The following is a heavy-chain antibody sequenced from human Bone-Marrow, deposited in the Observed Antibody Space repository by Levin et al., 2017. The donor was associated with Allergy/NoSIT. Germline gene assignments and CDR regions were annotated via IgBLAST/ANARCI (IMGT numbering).Heavy chain of an antibody. CDR3: AKAPCFCSSMSLYGMDA. Sequence: PGGSLRLSCAASGFTFTSYAMSWVRQAPGKGLEWVSLISGNGGYTYSAESVKGRFTISRDNSKNTLYLQMSSLRDEDSAVYYCAKAPCFCSSMSLYGMDAWGQGTTVTVSS. V-gene: IGHV3-23*01. D-gene: IGHD2-2*01. CDR2: ISGNGGYT. J-gene: IGHJ6*02. CDR1: GFTFTSYA.